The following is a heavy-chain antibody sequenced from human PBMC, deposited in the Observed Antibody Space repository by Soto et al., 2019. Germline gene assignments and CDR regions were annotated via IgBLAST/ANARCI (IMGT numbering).Heavy chain of an antibody. CDR3: ATQEVGGSYVYTFDP. CDR2: IYYSGST. D-gene: IGHD1-26*01. Sequence: QLQLQESGPGLVKPSETLSFTCTVSGGSISSSSYYWGWIRQPPGKGLEWIGSIYYSGSTYYNPSLKRRVTTSVDTSKNPFSPKLSSASAADTAVYYCATQEVGGSYVYTFDPWGQGTLVTVSS. J-gene: IGHJ5*02. V-gene: IGHV4-39*02. CDR1: GGSISSSSYY.